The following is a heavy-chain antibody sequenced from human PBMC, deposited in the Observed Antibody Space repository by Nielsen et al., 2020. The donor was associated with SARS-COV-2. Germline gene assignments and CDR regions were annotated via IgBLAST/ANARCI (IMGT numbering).Heavy chain of an antibody. CDR2: ISYDGSNK. Sequence: GGSLRLSCAASGFTFSSYGMHWVRQAPGKGLEWVAVISYDGSNKYYADSVKGRFTISRDNSKNTLYLQMNSLRAEDTAVYYCARGYYDFWSGYEKYYFDYWGQGTLVTVSS. D-gene: IGHD3-3*01. V-gene: IGHV3-30*03. CDR3: ARGYYDFWSGYEKYYFDY. CDR1: GFTFSSYG. J-gene: IGHJ4*02.